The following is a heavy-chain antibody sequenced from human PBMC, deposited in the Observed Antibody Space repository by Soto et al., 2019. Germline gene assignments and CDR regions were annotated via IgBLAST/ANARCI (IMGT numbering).Heavy chain of an antibody. V-gene: IGHV4-59*08. CDR1: CGPISGDY. Sequence: SETLSLTCTVSCGPISGDYWTWILQPPGKGLEWIGSIYYNGDTKYNPSLKSRVTISVDTSKNQFSLKLSSVTAADTAVYYCARSGPPSADYYYYYGMDVWGQGTTVTVSS. J-gene: IGHJ6*02. CDR2: IYYNGDT. D-gene: IGHD2-15*01. CDR3: ARSGPPSADYYYYYGMDV.